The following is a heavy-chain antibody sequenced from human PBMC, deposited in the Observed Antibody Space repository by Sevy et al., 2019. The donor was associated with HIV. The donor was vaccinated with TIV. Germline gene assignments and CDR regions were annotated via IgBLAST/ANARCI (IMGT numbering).Heavy chain of an antibody. CDR2: IYYSGST. D-gene: IGHD3-10*01. CDR1: GGSISSYY. Sequence: SETLSLTCTVSGGSISSYYWSWIRQPPGKGLEWIGYIYYSGSTNYNPSLKSRVTISVDTSKNQFSLKLSSVTAADTAVYYCARGNYYYGSGSYSVGVYFDYWGQGTLVTVSS. CDR3: ARGNYYYGSGSYSVGVYFDY. J-gene: IGHJ4*02. V-gene: IGHV4-59*12.